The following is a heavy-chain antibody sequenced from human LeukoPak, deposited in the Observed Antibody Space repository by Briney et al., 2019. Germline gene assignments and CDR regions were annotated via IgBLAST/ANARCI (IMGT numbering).Heavy chain of an antibody. Sequence: SETLSLTCTVSGGSINSYYWSWIRQPAGKGLEWIGQIHSSGITNYNPSLKSRVTMAVDTSKNQFSLKLSSVTAADTAVFYCARVRGAWFDSWGQGTLVTVSS. CDR3: ARVRGAWFDS. J-gene: IGHJ5*01. V-gene: IGHV4-4*07. D-gene: IGHD3-10*01. CDR1: GGSINSYY. CDR2: IHSSGIT.